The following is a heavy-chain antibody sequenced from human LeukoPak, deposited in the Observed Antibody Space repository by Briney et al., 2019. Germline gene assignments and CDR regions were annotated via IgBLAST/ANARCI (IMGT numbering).Heavy chain of an antibody. J-gene: IGHJ4*02. V-gene: IGHV4-61*02. Sequence: SQTLSLTCTVSGGSISSGSYYWSWIRQPAGKGLEWIGRIYTSGSTYYNPSLKSRVTISVDTSKNQFSLKLSSVTAADTAVYYCAREVPHYFDYWGQGTLVTVSS. CDR3: AREVPHYFDY. CDR2: IYTSGST. CDR1: GGSISSGSYY.